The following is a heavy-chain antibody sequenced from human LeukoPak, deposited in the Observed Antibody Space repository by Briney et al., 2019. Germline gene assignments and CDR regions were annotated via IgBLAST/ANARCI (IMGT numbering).Heavy chain of an antibody. Sequence: GGSLRLSCAASGITLSKYWMHWVRQAPGKGLEWVAVISYDGSNKYYADSVKGRFTISRDNSKNTLYLQMNSLRAEDTAVYYCAREIGSPFDYWGQGTLVTVSS. CDR1: GITLSKYW. CDR3: AREIGSPFDY. CDR2: ISYDGSNK. D-gene: IGHD3-10*01. V-gene: IGHV3-30*03. J-gene: IGHJ4*02.